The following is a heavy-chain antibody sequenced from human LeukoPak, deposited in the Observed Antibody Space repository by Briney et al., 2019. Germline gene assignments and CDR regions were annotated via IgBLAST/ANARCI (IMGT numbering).Heavy chain of an antibody. J-gene: IGHJ5*02. CDR1: GGSVSSGSYY. CDR3: ARVARVNCSGGSCYLFNWFDP. V-gene: IGHV4-61*01. D-gene: IGHD2-15*01. Sequence: SETLPLTCTVSGGSVSSGSYYWSWIRQPPGKGLEWIGYIYYSGSTNYNPSLKSRVTISVDTSKNQFSLKLSSVTAADTAVYYCARVARVNCSGGSCYLFNWFDPWGQGTLVTVSS. CDR2: IYYSGST.